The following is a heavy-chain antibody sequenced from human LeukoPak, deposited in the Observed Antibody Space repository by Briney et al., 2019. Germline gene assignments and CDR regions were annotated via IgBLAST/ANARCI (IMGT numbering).Heavy chain of an antibody. V-gene: IGHV3-30*02. CDR1: GFIFSSFG. CDR3: AKGGARDVWYFGY. Sequence: GGSLSLSCAASGFIFSSFGIHWVRQTPGKGLEWVAFVRFDGGEKYYADSVKGRFTVSKDNSKNTLYLQINSLRPEDTAVYYWAKGGARDVWYFGYWGLGVLVTVSS. D-gene: IGHD2-8*01. J-gene: IGHJ4*02. CDR2: VRFDGGEK.